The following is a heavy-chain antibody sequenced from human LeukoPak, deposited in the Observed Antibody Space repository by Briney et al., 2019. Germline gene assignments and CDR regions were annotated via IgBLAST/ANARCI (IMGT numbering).Heavy chain of an antibody. CDR1: GGSINDYY. Sequence: SETLSLTCTVSGGSINDYYWSWIRQPPGKGLEWVGYIHYTGSTNYNSSLKSRVTISVDTSKNQFSLKLTSVTPADTAVYYCATSGVTIFGVVTYMDVWGKGTTVTVSS. V-gene: IGHV4-59*01. D-gene: IGHD3-3*01. CDR3: ATSGVTIFGVVTYMDV. CDR2: IHYTGST. J-gene: IGHJ6*03.